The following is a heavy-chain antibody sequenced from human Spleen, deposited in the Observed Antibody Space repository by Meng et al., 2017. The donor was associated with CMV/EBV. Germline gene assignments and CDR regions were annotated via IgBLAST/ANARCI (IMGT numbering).Heavy chain of an antibody. V-gene: IGHV4-39*07. CDR3: ASFPPPGKQWLVTDY. CDR2: IYYSGST. D-gene: IGHD6-19*01. J-gene: IGHJ4*02. CDR1: GGSISSSSYY. Sequence: HLQLQESGPGLVKPSATLSLTCTVTGGSISSSSYYWGWIRQPPGKGLEWIGSIYYSGSTYYNPSLKSRVTISVDKSKNQFSLKLSSVTAADTAVYYCASFPPPGKQWLVTDYWGQGTLVTVSS.